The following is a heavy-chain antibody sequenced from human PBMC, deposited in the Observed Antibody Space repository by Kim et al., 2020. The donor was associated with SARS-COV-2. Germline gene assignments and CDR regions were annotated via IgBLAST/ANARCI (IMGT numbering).Heavy chain of an antibody. Sequence: YAQTFQSRVSISADESTSTAYMELGSLRCEDTAVYYCGRDRYVGATAFDYWGQGTPVTVSS. V-gene: IGHV1-69*01. J-gene: IGHJ4*02. D-gene: IGHD1-26*01. CDR3: GRDRYVGATAFDY.